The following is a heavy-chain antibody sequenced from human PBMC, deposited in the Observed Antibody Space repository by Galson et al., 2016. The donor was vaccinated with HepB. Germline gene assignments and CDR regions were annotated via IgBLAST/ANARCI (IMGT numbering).Heavy chain of an antibody. Sequence: TLSLTCTVSAGSISSGGYYWTWIRQLPGEGLQWIGYIDNSGNTHYSPSLKSRVTISRDTSKTQFSLTLSSLTAADTAVYYCAGDWDYYGSGSYYGNTFDIWGQGTMVTVSS. J-gene: IGHJ3*02. CDR1: AGSISSGGYY. D-gene: IGHD3-10*01. V-gene: IGHV4-31*03. CDR2: IDNSGNT. CDR3: AGDWDYYGSGSYYGNTFDI.